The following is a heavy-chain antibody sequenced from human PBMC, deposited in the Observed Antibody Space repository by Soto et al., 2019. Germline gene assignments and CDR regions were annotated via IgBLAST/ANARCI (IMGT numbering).Heavy chain of an antibody. CDR2: ISYDGNNK. V-gene: IGHV3-30-3*01. D-gene: IGHD3-22*01. CDR1: GFIFSNSA. Sequence: GGSLRLSCAGSGFIFSNSAFHWVRQAPGKGLEWVALISYDGNNKYYADSVKGRFTISRDNSKNTLYLQMHSLRADDTAVYYCAREVASYDRSGFFDYWGQGALVTVSS. J-gene: IGHJ4*02. CDR3: AREVASYDRSGFFDY.